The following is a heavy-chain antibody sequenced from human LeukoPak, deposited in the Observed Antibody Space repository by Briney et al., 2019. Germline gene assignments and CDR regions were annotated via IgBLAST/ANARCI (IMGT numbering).Heavy chain of an antibody. J-gene: IGHJ4*02. CDR3: ARDAYDSSGYYYGAPDY. CDR2: ISYDGSNK. V-gene: IGHV3-30-3*01. Sequence: SGGSLRLSCAASGFTFSSYAMHWVRQAPGKGLEWVAVISYDGSNKYYADSVKGRFTISRDNSKNTLYLQMNSLRAEDTAVYYCARDAYDSSGYYYGAPDYWGQGTLVTVSS. CDR1: GFTFSSYA. D-gene: IGHD3-22*01.